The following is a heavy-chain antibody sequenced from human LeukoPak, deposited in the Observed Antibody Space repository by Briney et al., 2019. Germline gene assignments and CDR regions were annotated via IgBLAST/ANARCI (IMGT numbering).Heavy chain of an antibody. V-gene: IGHV3-48*01. J-gene: IGHJ4*02. Sequence: GSLRLSCAASGFTFSSYSMNWVRQAPGKGLEWLSYISSHTGKIYFADSVKDRFSVSRDNAENSLYLQVNSLRADDTAVYYCVRGFNYGGDSWGQGTLVTVSS. CDR3: VRGFNYGGDS. D-gene: IGHD3-10*01. CDR1: GFTFSSYS. CDR2: ISSHTGKI.